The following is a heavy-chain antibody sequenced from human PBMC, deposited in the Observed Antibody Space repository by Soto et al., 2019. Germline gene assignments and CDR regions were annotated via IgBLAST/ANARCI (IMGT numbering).Heavy chain of an antibody. CDR3: ASMYSSLYFDH. CDR2: ISGGGGST. D-gene: IGHD6-19*01. CDR1: GFTFSSYA. J-gene: IGHJ4*02. Sequence: GGSLRLSCAAPGFTFSSYAMNWVRQAPGKGLEWVSTISGGGGSTYYTDSVNGRFTISRDNSKNTLYLQMNSLRADYTAVYYCASMYSSLYFDHWGQGTLVTVSS. V-gene: IGHV3-23*01.